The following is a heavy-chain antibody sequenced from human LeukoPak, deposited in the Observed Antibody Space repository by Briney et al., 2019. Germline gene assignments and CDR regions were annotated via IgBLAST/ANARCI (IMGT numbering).Heavy chain of an antibody. J-gene: IGHJ4*02. Sequence: GGSLRLSCAASGFTFSSYWMTWVRQAPGKGLEWVANINQDGSEKYYVDSVKGRFTISRDNAKNSLYLQMNSLRAEDTAVYYCARDASGPTRYSSSWYFDYWGQGTLVTVSS. V-gene: IGHV3-7*01. D-gene: IGHD6-13*01. CDR2: INQDGSEK. CDR1: GFTFSSYW. CDR3: ARDASGPTRYSSSWYFDY.